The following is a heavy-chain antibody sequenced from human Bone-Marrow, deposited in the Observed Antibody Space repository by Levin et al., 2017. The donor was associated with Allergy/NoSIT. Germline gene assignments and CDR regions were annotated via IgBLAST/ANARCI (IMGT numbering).Heavy chain of an antibody. Sequence: GESLKISCAASGFTFSSYAMHWVRQAPGKGLEWVAVISYDGSNKYYADSVKGRFTISRDNSKNTLYLQMNSLRAEDTAVYYCARGIWYSSARDDYYMDVWGKGTTVTVSS. CDR1: GFTFSSYA. CDR3: ARGIWYSSARDDYYMDV. V-gene: IGHV3-30-3*01. J-gene: IGHJ6*03. CDR2: ISYDGSNK. D-gene: IGHD6-19*01.